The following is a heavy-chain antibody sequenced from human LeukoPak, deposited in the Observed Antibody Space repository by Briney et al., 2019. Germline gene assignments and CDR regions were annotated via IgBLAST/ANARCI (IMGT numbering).Heavy chain of an antibody. CDR2: ISSDGSDK. V-gene: IGHV3-30*04. CDR3: AKDKGREGDY. Sequence: GGSLRLSCAASGFTFSSYAMHWVRQAPGKGLDWVAVISSDGSDKYYADSVKGRFTISRDNSKNTLYLQMNSLRAEDTAVYYCAKDKGREGDYWGQGNLVTVSS. D-gene: IGHD1-26*01. CDR1: GFTFSSYA. J-gene: IGHJ4*02.